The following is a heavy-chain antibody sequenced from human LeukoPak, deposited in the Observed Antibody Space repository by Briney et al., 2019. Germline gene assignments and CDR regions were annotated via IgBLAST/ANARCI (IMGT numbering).Heavy chain of an antibody. J-gene: IGHJ4*02. D-gene: IGHD6-19*01. CDR3: ARPTSSGSINS. V-gene: IGHV3-48*01. Sequence: GGSLRLSCAASGFTFNDYDIHWVRQAPGKGQEWVSFITGSGVTTSYADSVKGRFTISKDSAKHSLFLQMNSLRAEDTAVYYCARPTSSGSINSWGQGTLVTVSS. CDR2: ITGSGVTT. CDR1: GFTFNDYD.